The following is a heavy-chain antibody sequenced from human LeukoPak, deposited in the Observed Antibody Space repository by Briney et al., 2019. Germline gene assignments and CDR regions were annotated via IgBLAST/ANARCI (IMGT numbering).Heavy chain of an antibody. CDR2: TSYGGGA. D-gene: IGHD1-26*01. CDR1: GASVSRGGYY. V-gene: IGHV4-31*01. J-gene: IGHJ4*02. Sequence: SETLSLTCTVSGASVSRGGYYWSWIRQYPGKGLEWIGFTSYGGGAYYNPSLMSPITMSVDPSQNQFSLKMRDVTAADTAVYFCATAEWENFYFDSWGQGALVAVTS. CDR3: ATAEWENFYFDS.